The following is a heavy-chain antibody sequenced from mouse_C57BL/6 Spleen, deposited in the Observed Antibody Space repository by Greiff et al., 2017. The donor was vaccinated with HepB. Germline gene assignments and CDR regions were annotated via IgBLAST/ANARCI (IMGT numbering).Heavy chain of an antibody. CDR2: IMTGSGST. D-gene: IGHD3-3*01. CDR1: GYTFTGYG. Sequence: QVQLQQSGAELMKPGASVKLSCKATGYTFTGYGIEWVKQRPGQGLEWIGEIMTGSGSTNYNEKVKGQATITADKSTNTAYMQLSSLTTEDSAIYYCARRGQTWFAYWGQGTMVTVSA. V-gene: IGHV1-9*01. J-gene: IGHJ3*01. CDR3: ARRGQTWFAY.